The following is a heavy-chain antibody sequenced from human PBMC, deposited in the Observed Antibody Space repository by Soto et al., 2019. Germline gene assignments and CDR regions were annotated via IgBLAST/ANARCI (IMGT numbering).Heavy chain of an antibody. CDR2: IIPIFGTA. V-gene: IGHV1-69*12. CDR3: ASHCGGDCYSRSPPYYYYGMDV. Sequence: QVQLVQSGAEVKKPGSSVKVSCKASGGTFSSYAISWVRQAPGQGLEWMGGIIPIFGTADYAQKFQGRVTITADESTSTAYMALSSLRSEDTAVYYCASHCGGDCYSRSPPYYYYGMDVWGQGTTVTVSS. J-gene: IGHJ6*02. D-gene: IGHD2-21*02. CDR1: GGTFSSYA.